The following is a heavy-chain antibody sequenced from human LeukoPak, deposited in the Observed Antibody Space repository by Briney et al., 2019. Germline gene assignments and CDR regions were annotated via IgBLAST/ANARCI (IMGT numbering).Heavy chain of an antibody. CDR1: GFTFSSCA. J-gene: IGHJ6*03. CDR3: AKDGYDWNYQGYYYMDV. V-gene: IGHV3-23*01. Sequence: PGGSLRLSCAASGFTFSSCAMSWVRQAPGKGLEWVSAISGSGGSTYYADSVKGRFTISRDNSKNTLYLQMNSLRAEDTAVYYCAKDGYDWNYQGYYYMDVWGKGTTVTVSS. CDR2: ISGSGGST. D-gene: IGHD1-7*01.